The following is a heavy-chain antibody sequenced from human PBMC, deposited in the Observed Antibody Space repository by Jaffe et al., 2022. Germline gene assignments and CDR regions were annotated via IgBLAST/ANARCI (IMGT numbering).Heavy chain of an antibody. V-gene: IGHV3-23*01. J-gene: IGHJ4*02. CDR2: ISGSGGST. D-gene: IGHD3-3*01. CDR1: GFTFSSYA. CDR3: AKLGCRSDFWSGLCYFDY. Sequence: EVQLLESGGGLVQPGGSLRLSCAASGFTFSSYAMSWVRQAPGKGLEWVSAISGSGGSTYYADSVKGRFTISRDNSKNTLYLQMNSLRAEDTAVYYCAKLGCRSDFWSGLCYFDYWGQGTLVTVSS.